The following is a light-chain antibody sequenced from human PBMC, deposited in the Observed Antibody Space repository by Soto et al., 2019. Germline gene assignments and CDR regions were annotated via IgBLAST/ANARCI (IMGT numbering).Light chain of an antibody. CDR1: SSNIGSGYD. V-gene: IGLV1-40*01. J-gene: IGLJ1*01. CDR3: QSYDSSLSGFV. CDR2: DDF. Sequence: QAVVTQPPSVSGAPGQRVTISCTGSSSNIGSGYDVHWYQQLPGTAPKLLIYDDFNRPSGVPDRFSGSKSGTSASLAITGLQAEDETDYYCQSYDSSLSGFVFGTGTSSPS.